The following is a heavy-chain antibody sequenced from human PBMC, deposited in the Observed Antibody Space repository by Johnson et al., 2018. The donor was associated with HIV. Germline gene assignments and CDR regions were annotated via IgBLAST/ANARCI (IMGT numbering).Heavy chain of an antibody. CDR1: GFTVSSNH. Sequence: MLLVESGGGLVQPGGSLRLSCAASGFTVSSNHMSWVRQAPGKGLEWVSFIYSGGTTYYADSVKGRFTISRDSSKNTLYLQMNSLRAEDTALYYCARLQSSGYLSFDAFDIWGEGTMVIVSS. V-gene: IGHV3-66*01. J-gene: IGHJ3*02. CDR3: ARLQSSGYLSFDAFDI. D-gene: IGHD3-22*01. CDR2: IYSGGTT.